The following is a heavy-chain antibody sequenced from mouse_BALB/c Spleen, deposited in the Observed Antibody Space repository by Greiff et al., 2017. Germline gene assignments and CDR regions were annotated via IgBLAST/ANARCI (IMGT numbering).Heavy chain of an antibody. D-gene: IGHD1-1*01. Sequence: QVQLQQSGAELARPGASVKLSCKASGYTFTDYYINWVKQRTGQGLEWIGEIYPGSGNSYYNEKVKGKATLTADKSSSKAYMQLSSLTSEDSAVYFCARSVLRSDFDYWGQGTTLTVSS. CDR3: ARSVLRSDFDY. V-gene: IGHV1-77*01. J-gene: IGHJ2*01. CDR2: IYPGSGNS. CDR1: GYTFTDYY.